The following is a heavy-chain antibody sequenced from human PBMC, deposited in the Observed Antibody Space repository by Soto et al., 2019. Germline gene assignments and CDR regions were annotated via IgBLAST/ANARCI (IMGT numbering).Heavy chain of an antibody. CDR1: GFTFSSYA. Sequence: PGGSLRLSCAASGFTFSSYAMHWVRQAPGKGLEWVAVISYDGSNKYYADSVKGRFTISRDNSKNTLYLQMNSLRAEDTAVYYCARDRLTGYCSGGSCYSRTRIAVLDYWGQGTLVTVSS. CDR2: ISYDGSNK. D-gene: IGHD2-15*01. CDR3: ARDRLTGYCSGGSCYSRTRIAVLDY. V-gene: IGHV3-30-3*01. J-gene: IGHJ4*02.